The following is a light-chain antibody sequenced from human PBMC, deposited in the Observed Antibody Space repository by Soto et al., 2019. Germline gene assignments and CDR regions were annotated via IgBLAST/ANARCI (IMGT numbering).Light chain of an antibody. CDR3: QQRSNWAPIT. J-gene: IGKJ3*01. Sequence: IVLTQSPATLSLSPGGRATLSCRASQSVSSYLAWYQHKPGQAPRLLIYDAFNRATGVPVRFSGSGSGTDFTLTISSLEPEDFAVYYCQQRSNWAPITFGPGTKVDIK. V-gene: IGKV3-11*01. CDR2: DAF. CDR1: QSVSSY.